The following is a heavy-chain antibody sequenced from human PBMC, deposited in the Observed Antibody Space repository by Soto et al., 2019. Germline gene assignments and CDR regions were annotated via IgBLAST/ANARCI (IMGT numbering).Heavy chain of an antibody. D-gene: IGHD5-18*01. CDR1: GFTFSSYS. Sequence: PGGSLRLSCAASGFTFSSYSMNWVRQAPGKGLEWVSSISSSSSYIYYADSVKGRFTISRDNAKNSLYLQMNSLRAEDTAVYYCARTESPHEYTPRYWGQGTLVTVSS. J-gene: IGHJ4*02. CDR2: ISSSSSYI. CDR3: ARTESPHEYTPRY. V-gene: IGHV3-21*01.